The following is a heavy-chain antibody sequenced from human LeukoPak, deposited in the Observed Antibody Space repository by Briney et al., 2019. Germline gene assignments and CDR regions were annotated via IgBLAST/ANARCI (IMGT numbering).Heavy chain of an antibody. J-gene: IGHJ6*03. D-gene: IGHD2-2*01. CDR1: GGSISSYY. V-gene: IGHV4-39*01. CDR2: IYYSGST. Sequence: SETLSLTCTVSGGSISSYYWSWIRQPPGKGLEWIGSIYYSGSTYYNLSLKSRVTISVDTSKNQFSLKLSSVTAADTAVYYCARPTLGYCSSTSCYQNYYYYMDVWGKGTTVTVSS. CDR3: ARPTLGYCSSTSCYQNYYYYMDV.